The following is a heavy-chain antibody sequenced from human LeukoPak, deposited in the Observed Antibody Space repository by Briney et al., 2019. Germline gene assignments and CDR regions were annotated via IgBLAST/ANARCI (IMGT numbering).Heavy chain of an antibody. CDR3: VRVSVGAARRSDV. J-gene: IGHJ5*02. V-gene: IGHV1-2*02. CDR2: MNPNSGST. Sequence: ASVKVSCKASGYTFTSYDINWVRQAPGQGLEWMGWMNPNSGSTNFAQNFQGRISMTRDTSISTGYMELSNLTSDDTAVYYCVRVSVGAARRSDVWGQGTLVTVSS. CDR1: GYTFTSYD. D-gene: IGHD6-6*01.